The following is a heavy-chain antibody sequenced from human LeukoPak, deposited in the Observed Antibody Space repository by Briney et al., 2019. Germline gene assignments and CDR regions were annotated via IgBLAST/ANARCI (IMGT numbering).Heavy chain of an antibody. V-gene: IGHV3-74*01. CDR3: ARRPYCGGDCYSLDGFDM. D-gene: IGHD2-21*02. Sequence: GGSLRLSCAASGFTFSSYWMHWVRQAPGKGLVWVSRINSDGSSTSYADSVKGRFTISRDNAKNTLYLQMNSLRAEDSAVYYCARRPYCGGDCYSLDGFDMWGQGTMVTVSS. J-gene: IGHJ3*02. CDR1: GFTFSSYW. CDR2: INSDGSST.